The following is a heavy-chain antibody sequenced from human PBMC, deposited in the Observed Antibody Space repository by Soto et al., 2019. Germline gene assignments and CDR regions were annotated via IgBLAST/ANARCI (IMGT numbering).Heavy chain of an antibody. V-gene: IGHV1-69*13. J-gene: IGHJ4*02. D-gene: IGHD2-15*01. CDR1: GGTFSSYA. CDR2: IIPIFGTA. Sequence: GASVKVSCKASGGTFSSYATSWVRQAPGQGLEWMGGIIPIFGTANYAQKFQGRVTITADESTSTAYMELSSLRSEDTAVYYCARDALGSDCSGGSCYFPLDYWGQGTLVTVS. CDR3: ARDALGSDCSGGSCYFPLDY.